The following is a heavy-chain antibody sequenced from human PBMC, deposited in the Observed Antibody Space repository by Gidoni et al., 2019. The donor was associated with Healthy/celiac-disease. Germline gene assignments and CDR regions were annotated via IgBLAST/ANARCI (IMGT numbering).Heavy chain of an antibody. V-gene: IGHV4-61*08. Sequence: QVQLQESGPGLVKPSETLSLTCTVSGGSVRSDDYYWSWIRQPPGKGLEWIGYIYYSGSTNYNPSLKSRVTISVDTSKNLFSLKLSSVTAADTAVYYCAGVLGWGLTGDRSPDYWGQGTLVTVSS. CDR3: AGVLGWGLTGDRSPDY. CDR1: GGSVRSDDYY. CDR2: IYYSGST. J-gene: IGHJ4*02. D-gene: IGHD7-27*01.